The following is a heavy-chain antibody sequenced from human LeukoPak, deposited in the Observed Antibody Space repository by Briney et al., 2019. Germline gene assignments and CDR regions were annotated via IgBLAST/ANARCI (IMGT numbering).Heavy chain of an antibody. CDR3: ARAGSGSGWYWQKDDY. Sequence: ASVKVSCKASGYTFTSYGISWVRQAPGQGLEWMGWISAYNGNTNYAQKLQGRVTMTTDTSTSTAYMELRSLRSDDTAVYYCARAGSGSGWYWQKDDYWGQGTLVTVSS. J-gene: IGHJ4*02. V-gene: IGHV1-18*01. D-gene: IGHD6-19*01. CDR1: GYTFTSYG. CDR2: ISAYNGNT.